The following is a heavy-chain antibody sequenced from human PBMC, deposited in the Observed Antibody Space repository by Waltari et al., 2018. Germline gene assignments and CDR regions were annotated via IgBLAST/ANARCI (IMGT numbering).Heavy chain of an antibody. D-gene: IGHD1-26*01. CDR3: ARVNKVVGATTYVRWFDP. Sequence: QLQLQESGPGLVKPSETLSLTCTVSGGSISSSSYYWGWIRQPPGKGLEWIGSIYYRGVTSYNPSLKCRVTISVDTSKNQFSLKLSSVTAADTAVYYCARVNKVVGATTYVRWFDPWGQGTLVTVSS. CDR1: GGSISSSSYY. CDR2: IYYRGVT. V-gene: IGHV4-39*07. J-gene: IGHJ5*02.